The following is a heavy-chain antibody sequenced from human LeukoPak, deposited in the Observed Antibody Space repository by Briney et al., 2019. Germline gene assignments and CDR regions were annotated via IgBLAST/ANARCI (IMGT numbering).Heavy chain of an antibody. CDR3: ARHLLSVIDP. D-gene: IGHD6-19*01. J-gene: IGHJ5*02. Sequence: PLETLCVSRAVSGDSISTTRYYWGWIRQPPGKGLEWMASIIYTGNTYYNSSLKSRVTISVDTSKNQFSLKLTSVTAADTAVYYCARHLLSVIDPWGEGTLVTVSS. V-gene: IGHV4-39*01. CDR2: IIYTGNT. CDR1: GDSISTTRYY.